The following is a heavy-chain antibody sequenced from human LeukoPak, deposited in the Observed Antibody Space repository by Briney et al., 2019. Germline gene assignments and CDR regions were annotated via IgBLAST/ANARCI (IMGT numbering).Heavy chain of an antibody. D-gene: IGHD3-22*01. J-gene: IGHJ5*02. CDR1: GFTFSSYS. V-gene: IGHV3-23*01. Sequence: PGGSLRLSCAASGFTFSSYSMNWVRQAPGKGLEWVSAISGSGGSTYYAEYVKGRFTISRDNSKNTLYLQMNSLRAEDTAVYYCAKEGYYYDSSGYHNWFDPWGQGTLVTVSS. CDR2: ISGSGGST. CDR3: AKEGYYYDSSGYHNWFDP.